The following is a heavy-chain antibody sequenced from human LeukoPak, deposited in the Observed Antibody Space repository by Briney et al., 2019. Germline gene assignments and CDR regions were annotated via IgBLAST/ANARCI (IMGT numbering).Heavy chain of an antibody. CDR2: IYSGGST. Sequence: GGSLRLSCAASGFIFSTYNMNWVRQAPGKGLEWVSVIYSGGSTYYADSVKGRFTISRDNSKNTLYLQMNSLRAEDTAVYYCASSTVNYDFWSGYHFDYWGQGTLVTVSS. D-gene: IGHD3-3*01. J-gene: IGHJ4*02. CDR3: ASSTVNYDFWSGYHFDY. CDR1: GFIFSTYN. V-gene: IGHV3-53*01.